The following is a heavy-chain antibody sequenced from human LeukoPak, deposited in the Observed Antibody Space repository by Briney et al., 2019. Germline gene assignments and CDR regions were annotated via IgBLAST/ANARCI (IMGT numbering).Heavy chain of an antibody. D-gene: IGHD3-10*01. V-gene: IGHV1-2*02. Sequence: ASVKVSCKASGYTFTGYYMHWVRQAPGQGLEWMGWINPNSGGTNYAQKFQGRVTMPRDTSISTAYMELSRLRSDDTAVYYCARQDKVLLWFGELTGTTLSRDYWGQGTLVTVSS. J-gene: IGHJ4*02. CDR1: GYTFTGYY. CDR3: ARQDKVLLWFGELTGTTLSRDY. CDR2: INPNSGGT.